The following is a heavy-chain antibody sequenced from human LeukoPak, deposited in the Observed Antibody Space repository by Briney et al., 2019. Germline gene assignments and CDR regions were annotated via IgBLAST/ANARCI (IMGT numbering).Heavy chain of an antibody. J-gene: IGHJ6*03. V-gene: IGHV4-61*09. D-gene: IGHD2-15*01. Sequence: SETLSLTCTVSGGSISSGSFYWTWIRQPAGKGLEWIGHIYISGSTNYSPSLKSRVTISVDTSKDQFSLKLSSVTAADTAVYYCARVGDIVYYMDVWGKGTTVTVSS. CDR3: ARVGDIVYYMDV. CDR1: GGSISSGSFY. CDR2: IYISGST.